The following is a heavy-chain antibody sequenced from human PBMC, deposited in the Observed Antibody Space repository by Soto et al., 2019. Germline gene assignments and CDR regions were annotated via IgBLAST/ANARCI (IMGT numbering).Heavy chain of an antibody. CDR1: GYTFTSYG. D-gene: IGHD6-19*01. Sequence: ASVKVSCKASGYTFTSYGISWVRQAPGQGFEWMGWISAYNGNTNYAQKLQGRVTMTTDTSTSTAYMELRSLRSDDTAVYYCARLGIPSSGWYATYLDYWGQGTLVTVSS. CDR2: ISAYNGNT. CDR3: ARLGIPSSGWYATYLDY. J-gene: IGHJ4*02. V-gene: IGHV1-18*01.